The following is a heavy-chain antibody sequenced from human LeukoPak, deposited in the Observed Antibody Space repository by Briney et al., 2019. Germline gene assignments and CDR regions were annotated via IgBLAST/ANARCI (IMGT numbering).Heavy chain of an antibody. V-gene: IGHV3-23*01. CDR2: ISGSGSGGST. D-gene: IGHD1-26*01. J-gene: IGHJ4*02. CDR3: AKDSSGSYYYFDY. CDR1: GFTFSSSA. Sequence: GGSLRLSCAASGFTFSSSAMSWVRQAPGKGLEWVSNISGSGSGGSTYYADSVKGRFTISRDNSKNTLYLQMNSLRAEDTAVYYCAKDSSGSYYYFDYWGQGTLVTVSS.